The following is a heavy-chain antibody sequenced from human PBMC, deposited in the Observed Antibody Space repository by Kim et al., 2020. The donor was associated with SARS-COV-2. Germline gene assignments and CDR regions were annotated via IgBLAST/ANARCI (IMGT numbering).Heavy chain of an antibody. CDR3: ARAPTPRYGMDV. Sequence: YYADSVRGRFTISRDNSKNTLYLEMNTLTTEDTAVYYCARAPTPRYGMDVWGQGTTVTVSS. J-gene: IGHJ6*02. V-gene: IGHV3-30*07.